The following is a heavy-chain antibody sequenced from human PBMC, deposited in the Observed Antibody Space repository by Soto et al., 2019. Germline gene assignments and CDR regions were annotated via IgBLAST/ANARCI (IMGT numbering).Heavy chain of an antibody. Sequence: QLQLQESGPGLVKPSETLSLTCTVSGGSISSSSYYWGWIRQPPGKGLEWIGSIYYSGSTYYNPSLKSRVTISVDTSKNQFSLKLSSVTAADTAVYYCARQSYDYVWGGYRILTHSGDYWGQGTLVTVSS. D-gene: IGHD3-16*02. CDR1: GGSISSSSYY. V-gene: IGHV4-39*01. CDR3: ARQSYDYVWGGYRILTHSGDY. CDR2: IYYSGST. J-gene: IGHJ4*02.